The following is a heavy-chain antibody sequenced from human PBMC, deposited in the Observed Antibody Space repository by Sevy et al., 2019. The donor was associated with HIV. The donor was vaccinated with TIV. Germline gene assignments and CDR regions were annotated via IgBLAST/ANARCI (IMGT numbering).Heavy chain of an antibody. V-gene: IGHV1-69*13. Sequence: ASVKVSCKASGGIFRSYGISWVRQAPGQGLEWMGGIIPILGSVNYAQKFQGRVTITADESTQTAYMELSSLRSDDTAVYYCVRVPAAAGTRGYFDYWGQGTLVTVSS. J-gene: IGHJ4*02. CDR2: IIPILGSV. D-gene: IGHD6-13*01. CDR3: VRVPAAAGTRGYFDY. CDR1: GGIFRSYG.